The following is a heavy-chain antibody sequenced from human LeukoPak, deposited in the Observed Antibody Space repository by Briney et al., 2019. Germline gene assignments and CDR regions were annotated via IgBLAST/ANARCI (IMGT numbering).Heavy chain of an antibody. CDR1: GGSISNYY. D-gene: IGHD5-24*01. CDR2: VYYSGST. Sequence: KPSETLSLTCTVSGGSISNYYWSWIRQPPGKGLEWIGYVYYSGSTNYSPSLKSRVTISVDTSKNQFSLRLSSVTAADTAVYYCTRERRDGYKVYFDYWGQGTLVTVSS. CDR3: TRERRDGYKVYFDY. J-gene: IGHJ4*02. V-gene: IGHV4-59*01.